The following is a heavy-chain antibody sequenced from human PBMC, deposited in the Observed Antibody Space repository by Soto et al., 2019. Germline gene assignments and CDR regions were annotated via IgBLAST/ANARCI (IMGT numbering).Heavy chain of an antibody. CDR2: IYYSGST. CDR1: GGSISSYY. D-gene: IGHD6-13*01. Sequence: SVTLSLTCTVSGGSISSYYWSWIRQPPGKGLERIGYIYYSGSTNYNPSLKSRVTISVDTSKNQFSRKLSSVTAADTAVYYCARMVSIAAAGTRWFDPWSQGTLVPVS. V-gene: IGHV4-59*01. CDR3: ARMVSIAAAGTRWFDP. J-gene: IGHJ5*02.